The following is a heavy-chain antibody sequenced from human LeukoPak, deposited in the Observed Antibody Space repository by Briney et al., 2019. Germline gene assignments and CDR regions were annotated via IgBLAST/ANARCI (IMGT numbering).Heavy chain of an antibody. CDR1: GGTFSSYA. V-gene: IGHV1-69*13. J-gene: IGHJ4*02. CDR2: IIPIFGTA. D-gene: IGHD6-19*01. Sequence: SVKVSCKASGGTFSSYAISWVRQAPGQGLEWMGGIIPIFGTANYAQKFQGRVTITADESTSTAYMELSSLRSEDTAVYYCAREEAIAVAGSLDYWGQGTLVTVSS. CDR3: AREEAIAVAGSLDY.